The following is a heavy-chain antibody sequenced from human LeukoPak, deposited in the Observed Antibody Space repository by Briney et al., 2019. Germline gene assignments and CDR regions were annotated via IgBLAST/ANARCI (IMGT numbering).Heavy chain of an antibody. D-gene: IGHD3-10*01. CDR1: GFTFGDYY. V-gene: IGHV3-11*06. Sequence: GGSLRLSCAASGFTFGDYYMSWIRQAPGKGLEWVSYISSSSSYTNYADSVKGRFTISRDNAKNSLYLQMNSLRAEDTAVYYCARDPTMVRVSDTINWFDPWGQGTLVTVSS. CDR2: ISSSSSYT. J-gene: IGHJ5*02. CDR3: ARDPTMVRVSDTINWFDP.